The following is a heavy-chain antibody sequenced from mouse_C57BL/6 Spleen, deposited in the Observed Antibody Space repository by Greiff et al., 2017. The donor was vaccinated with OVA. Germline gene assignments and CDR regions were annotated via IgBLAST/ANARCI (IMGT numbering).Heavy chain of an antibody. CDR3: AREDRRYFDV. J-gene: IGHJ1*03. V-gene: IGHV1-19*01. CDR2: INPYNGGT. Sequence: VQLQQSGPVLVKPGASVQMSCKASGYTFTDYYMNWVKQSHGKSLEWIGVINPYNGGTSYNQKFKGKATLTVDKSSSTAYMELNSLTSEDSAVYYCAREDRRYFDVWGTGTTVTVSS. CDR1: GYTFTDYY.